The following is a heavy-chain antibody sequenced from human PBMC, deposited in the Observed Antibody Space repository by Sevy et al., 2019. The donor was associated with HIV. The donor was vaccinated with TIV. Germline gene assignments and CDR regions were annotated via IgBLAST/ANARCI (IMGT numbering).Heavy chain of an antibody. CDR1: GFSISSGYY. J-gene: IGHJ6*02. D-gene: IGHD2-21*02. V-gene: IGHV4-38-2*02. CDR2: IYHSGGT. CDR3: ARASAGDRLDYYGMDV. Sequence: SETLSLTCTVSGFSISSGYYWGWIRQSPEKGLEWIGNIYHSGGTYYKPSLKSRVTISVDTSKNQFSLNLISVTAADTAVYYCARASAGDRLDYYGMDVWGQGTTVTVSS.